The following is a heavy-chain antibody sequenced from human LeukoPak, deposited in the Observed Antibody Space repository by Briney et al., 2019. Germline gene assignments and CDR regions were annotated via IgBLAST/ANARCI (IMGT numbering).Heavy chain of an antibody. D-gene: IGHD1-26*01. Sequence: RPGGSLRLSCAASGLTFEDYGMSWVRQAPGKGLEWVSGINWNGGSRHYADSVKGRFTISRDNAKNSLYLQMTSLRAEDTAFYYCASSYSGTYLHNLDNWGQGTLVTVSS. V-gene: IGHV3-20*04. CDR3: ASSYSGTYLHNLDN. CDR1: GLTFEDYG. CDR2: INWNGGSR. J-gene: IGHJ4*02.